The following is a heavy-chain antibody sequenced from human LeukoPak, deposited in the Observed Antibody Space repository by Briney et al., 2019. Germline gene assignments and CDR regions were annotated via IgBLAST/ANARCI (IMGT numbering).Heavy chain of an antibody. D-gene: IGHD2-2*01. CDR1: GFTFSSYA. V-gene: IGHV3-23*01. Sequence: GGSLRLSCAASGFTFSSYAMSWVRQAPGKGLEWVSAISGSGGSTYYADSVRGRFTISRDNSKNTLYLQMHSLRAEDTAVYYCAKTGFYCSSTSCYFDYWGQGTLVTVSS. CDR3: AKTGFYCSSTSCYFDY. J-gene: IGHJ4*02. CDR2: ISGSGGST.